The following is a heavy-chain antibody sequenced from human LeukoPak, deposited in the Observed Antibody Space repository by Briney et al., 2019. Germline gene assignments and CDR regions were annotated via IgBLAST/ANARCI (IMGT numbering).Heavy chain of an antibody. Sequence: ASVKVSCKASGYTFTGYYMNWVRQAPGQGLEWMGWINPNSGGTNYAQKFQGRVTMTRDTSISTAYMELSRLRSDDTAVYYCARDRGPLANNWFDPWGQATMVTVSS. CDR3: ARDRGPLANNWFDP. J-gene: IGHJ5*02. CDR2: INPNSGGT. D-gene: IGHD3-10*01. V-gene: IGHV1-2*02. CDR1: GYTFTGYY.